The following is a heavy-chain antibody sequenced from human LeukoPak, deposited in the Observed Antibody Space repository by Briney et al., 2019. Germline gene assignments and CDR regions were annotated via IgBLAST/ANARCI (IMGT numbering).Heavy chain of an antibody. CDR2: IHYSGST. CDR1: GGSISGHT. V-gene: IGHV4-59*03. D-gene: IGHD1-1*01. J-gene: IGHJ4*02. Sequence: PETLSLTCTVSGGSISGHTWSWIRQPPGKGLEWIGNIHYSGSTNYNPSLKSRLTISGDTSKNQFSLKLSSVTAADTAVYYCAGPYNSRFDYWGQGSLVTVSS. CDR3: AGPYNSRFDY.